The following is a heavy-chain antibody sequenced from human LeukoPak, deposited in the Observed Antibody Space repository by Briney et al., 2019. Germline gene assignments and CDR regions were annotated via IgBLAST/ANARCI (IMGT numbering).Heavy chain of an antibody. CDR1: GYSISSGYY. J-gene: IGHJ4*02. CDR3: AAYCGGDCYSDTNFDY. CDR2: IYHSGST. V-gene: IGHV4-38-2*02. D-gene: IGHD2-21*01. Sequence: SETLSLTCTVSGYSISSGYYWGWIRQPPGKGLEWIGSIYHSGSTYYNPSLKSRVTISVDTSKNQFSLKLSSVTAADTAVYYCAAYCGGDCYSDTNFDYWGQGNLVTVSS.